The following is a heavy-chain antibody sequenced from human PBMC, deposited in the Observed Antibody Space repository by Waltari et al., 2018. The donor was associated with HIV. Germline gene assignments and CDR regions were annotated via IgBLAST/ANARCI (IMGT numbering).Heavy chain of an antibody. D-gene: IGHD3-10*01. CDR2: INDRGTT. CDR1: GGSFSGKF. V-gene: IGHV4-34*01. J-gene: IGHJ6*02. Sequence: QVQLQQWGAGLLKTSETLSLTCAVSGGSFSGKFWTWIRQPPGQGLEWIGEINDRGTTNYNPSLKGRGTLSVDTSKNHFSLKLTSVTAADTAVYYCAGGHSAILYGLDVWGQGTTVTVSS. CDR3: AGGHSAILYGLDV.